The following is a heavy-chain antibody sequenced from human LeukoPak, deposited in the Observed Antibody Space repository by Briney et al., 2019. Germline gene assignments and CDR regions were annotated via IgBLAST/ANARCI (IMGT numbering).Heavy chain of an antibody. CDR1: GFTFSSYG. CDR2: IRYDGSNK. J-gene: IGHJ4*02. V-gene: IGHV3-30*02. CDR3: AKEELLTVDFDY. D-gene: IGHD3-9*01. Sequence: GGSLRLSCAASGFTFSSYGMHWVRQAPGKGLEWVAFIRYDGSNKYYADSVKGRFTISRDNSKNTLYLQMNSLRAEDTAVYYFAKEELLTVDFDYWGQGTLVTVSS.